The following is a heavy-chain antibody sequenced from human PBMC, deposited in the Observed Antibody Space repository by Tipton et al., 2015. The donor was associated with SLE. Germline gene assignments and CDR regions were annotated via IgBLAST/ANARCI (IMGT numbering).Heavy chain of an antibody. V-gene: IGHV4-61*09. CDR1: GDSVRSGSYY. CDR3: VRDVRYTDQYGMDV. Sequence: TLSLTCTVSGDSVRSGSYYWTWMRQPAGQGREWVGQVSPTGSINSNPSVRSRITISLDTPKKQFSLRLTSVTAADTAVYYCVRDVRYTDQYGMDVWGQGTKVTVSS. CDR2: VSPTGSI. D-gene: IGHD2-2*01. J-gene: IGHJ6*02.